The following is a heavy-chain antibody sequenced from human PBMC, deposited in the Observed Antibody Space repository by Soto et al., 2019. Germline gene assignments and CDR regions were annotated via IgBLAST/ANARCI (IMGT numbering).Heavy chain of an antibody. D-gene: IGHD3-3*02. Sequence: ASVKVSCKASGYTFTGYYMHWVRQAPGQGLEWMGWINPNSGGTNYAQKFQGWVTMTRDTSISTAYMELSRLRSDDTAVYYCARHISSAWENWFDPWGQGTLVTVSS. CDR2: INPNSGGT. CDR1: GYTFTGYY. V-gene: IGHV1-2*04. CDR3: ARHISSAWENWFDP. J-gene: IGHJ5*02.